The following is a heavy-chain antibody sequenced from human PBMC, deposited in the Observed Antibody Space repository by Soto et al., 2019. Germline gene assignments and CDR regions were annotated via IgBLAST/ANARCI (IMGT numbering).Heavy chain of an antibody. CDR3: ARVLTGDPNY. J-gene: IGHJ4*02. D-gene: IGHD7-27*01. Sequence: QVQLVQSGAEVKKPGASVNVSCEASGYTFTGSSIHWVRQAPGQGLEWMGYINPNSGGTIFAQKFQGRVTITRDTSLSTAYMEWSRVASDDTGVYYCARVLTGDPNYWGQGTLVTVSS. CDR1: GYTFTGSS. CDR2: INPNSGGT. V-gene: IGHV1-2*02.